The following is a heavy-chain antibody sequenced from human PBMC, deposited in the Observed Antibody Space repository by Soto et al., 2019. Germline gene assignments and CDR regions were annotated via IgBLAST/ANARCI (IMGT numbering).Heavy chain of an antibody. D-gene: IGHD1-26*01. CDR1: GYTFTNYW. V-gene: IGHV5-51*01. CDR3: AKSIEGGPMDV. CDR2: IYPGDSDT. J-gene: IGHJ6*02. Sequence: GESLKISCKGSGYTFTNYWIGWVRQMPGKGPEWMGIIYPGDSDTKDNPSFQGQVTISVDKSISTAYLQWTRLKASDTAIYYCAKSIEGGPMDVWGQGTTVTVSS.